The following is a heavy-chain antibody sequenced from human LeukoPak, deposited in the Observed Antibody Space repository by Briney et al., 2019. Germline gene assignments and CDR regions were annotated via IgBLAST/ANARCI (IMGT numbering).Heavy chain of an antibody. CDR3: ARDVKSSRRQWFGELSVYYYYYMDV. CDR1: GGSMSSYY. Sequence: SETLSLTCTVSGGSMSSYYWSGVRQPAGKGVEWIGRIYNSGSNNYSPSLKSRVTMSVDTSKNQFSLKLSSVTAADTAVYYCARDVKSSRRQWFGELSVYYYYYMDVWGKGTTVTISS. D-gene: IGHD3-10*01. V-gene: IGHV4-4*07. CDR2: IYNSGSN. J-gene: IGHJ6*03.